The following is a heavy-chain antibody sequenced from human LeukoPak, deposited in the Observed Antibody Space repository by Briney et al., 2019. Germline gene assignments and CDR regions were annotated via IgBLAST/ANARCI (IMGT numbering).Heavy chain of an antibody. CDR3: AKSSGYYPYYYSMDV. V-gene: IGHV3-23*01. J-gene: IGHJ6*02. CDR2: ISGGGDST. D-gene: IGHD3-22*01. Sequence: GGSLRLSCAASGFTFSSYAMSWVRQAPGKGLEWVSGISGGGDSTYYADSMKGRFTISRDNSKNTLYLQMNTLRAEDTAVYYCAKSSGYYPYYYSMDVWGQGTTVTVSS. CDR1: GFTFSSYA.